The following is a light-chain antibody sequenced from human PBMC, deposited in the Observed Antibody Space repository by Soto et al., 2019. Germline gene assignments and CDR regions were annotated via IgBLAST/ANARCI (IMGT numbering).Light chain of an antibody. CDR2: EVS. CDR1: SSNVGSYNL. CDR3: CSYAGSYTYV. V-gene: IGLV2-23*02. J-gene: IGLJ1*01. Sequence: QSALTQPASVSGSPGQSITISCTGTSSNVGSYNLVSWYQQHPGKAPKLMIYEVSKRPSGVSNRFSGSKSGNTASLTISGLQAEDEADYHCCSYAGSYTYVFXPGTKVTVL.